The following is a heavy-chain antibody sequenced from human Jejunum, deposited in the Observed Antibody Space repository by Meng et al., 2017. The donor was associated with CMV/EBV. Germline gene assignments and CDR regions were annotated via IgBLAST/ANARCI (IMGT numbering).Heavy chain of an antibody. D-gene: IGHD3-10*01. CDR3: ARGRDAPY. V-gene: IGHV3-48*03. CDR2: ISSSGGAV. CDR1: QFLLSHYE. J-gene: IGHJ4*02. Sequence: LSCAASQFLLSHYEMNWVRQAPGKGLEWLSYISSSGGAVDYADSVRGRFTISRDDAKNSLYLEMNSLRAEDTAVYYCARGRDAPYWGQGTLVTVSS.